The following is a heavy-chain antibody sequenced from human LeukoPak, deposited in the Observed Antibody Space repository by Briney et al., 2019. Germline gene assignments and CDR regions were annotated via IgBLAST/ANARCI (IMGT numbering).Heavy chain of an antibody. D-gene: IGHD2/OR15-2a*01. CDR3: AREKNPAPSYYYYMDV. CDR1: GYTFTGNY. Sequence: ASVKVSCKASGYTFTGNYMHWVRQAPGQGLEWMGWINPNSGGTNYAQKFQGRVTMTRDTSISTAYMELSRLRSDDTAVYYCAREKNPAPSYYYYMDVWGKGTTVTVSS. J-gene: IGHJ6*03. V-gene: IGHV1-2*02. CDR2: INPNSGGT.